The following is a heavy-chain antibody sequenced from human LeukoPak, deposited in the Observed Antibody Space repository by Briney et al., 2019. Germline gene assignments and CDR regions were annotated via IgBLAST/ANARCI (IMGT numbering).Heavy chain of an antibody. Sequence: GRSLRLSCAASGFTFDDYAMHWVRQAPGKGLEWVSGISWSSDNIDYADSVKGRFTISRDNAKNSLYLQMNSLRVEDTALYYCAKDSGSSSGYESWFDPWGQGTLVTVS. D-gene: IGHD5-12*01. CDR3: AKDSGSSSGYESWFDP. J-gene: IGHJ5*02. CDR2: ISWSSDNI. V-gene: IGHV3-9*01. CDR1: GFTFDDYA.